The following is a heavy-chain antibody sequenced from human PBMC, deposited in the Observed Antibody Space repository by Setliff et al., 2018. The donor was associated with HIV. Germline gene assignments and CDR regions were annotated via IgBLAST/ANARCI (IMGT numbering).Heavy chain of an antibody. Sequence: SETLSLTCTVSGESIRTSSYYWSWIRQTPEKGLEWIGSVYNSGSTYSSPSLTSRVTISVDTSKNQFSLKMTSVTAADMGVYYCARPRNSNNREAVLFWGQGILVTVSS. V-gene: IGHV4-39*01. J-gene: IGHJ4*02. CDR2: VYNSGST. CDR1: GESIRTSSYY. CDR3: ARPRNSNNREAVLF. D-gene: IGHD1-26*01.